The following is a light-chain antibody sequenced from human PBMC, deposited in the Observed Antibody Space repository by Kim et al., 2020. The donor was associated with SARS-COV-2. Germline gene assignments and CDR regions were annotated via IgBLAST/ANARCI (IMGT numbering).Light chain of an antibody. Sequence: SSPGERATLSCRASQSVSSNFVAWYQQKPGPAPRLLIYGASSRATGTPDRFSGSGSRTDFTLTISRLEPEDFAVYYCQQYGNSPETFGQGTKLEI. CDR2: GAS. V-gene: IGKV3-20*01. CDR3: QQYGNSPET. CDR1: QSVSSNF. J-gene: IGKJ2*01.